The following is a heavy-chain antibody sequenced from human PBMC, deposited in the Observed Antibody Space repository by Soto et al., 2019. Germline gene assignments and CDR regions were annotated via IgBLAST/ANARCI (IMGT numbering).Heavy chain of an antibody. V-gene: IGHV3-23*01. CDR2: MSGSGGST. CDR3: PKNAEGFGELLALYYLDY. J-gene: IGHJ4*01. Sequence: HPGGSLRFSCAPAGITFSRYAMSWVRQAPGKGLEWVSAMSGSGGSTCYAGSVKGRFTISRDNPQTPLYLQMNRLRAEDTAVYYCPKNAEGFGELLALYYLDYWGHATLVTV. D-gene: IGHD3-10*01. CDR1: GITFSRYA.